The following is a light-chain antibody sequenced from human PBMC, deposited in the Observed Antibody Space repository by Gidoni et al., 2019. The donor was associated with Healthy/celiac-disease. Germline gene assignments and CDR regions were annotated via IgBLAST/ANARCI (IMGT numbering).Light chain of an antibody. J-gene: IGKJ4*01. CDR2: AAS. CDR3: QQSYSTPPLT. Sequence: DIQMTQSPSSLSASVGDRVTITCRASQSISSYLNWYQQKPGKAPKLLIYAASSLQSGVPSRFSGSVSGTDFTLTISSLQPEDFATYYCQQSYSTPPLTFXGXTKVXIK. V-gene: IGKV1-39*01. CDR1: QSISSY.